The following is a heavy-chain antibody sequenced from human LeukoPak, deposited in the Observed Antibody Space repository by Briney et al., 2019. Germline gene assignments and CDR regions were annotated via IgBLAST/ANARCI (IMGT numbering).Heavy chain of an antibody. CDR2: ISSSGSTI. Sequence: GGSLRLSCAASGFTFSSYEMNWVRQAPGKGLEWVSYISSSGSTIYYADSVKGRFTISRDNAKNSLYLQMNSLRAEDTAVYYCARTGGNSRDAFDIWGQGTMVTVSS. CDR3: ARTGGNSRDAFDI. CDR1: GFTFSSYE. J-gene: IGHJ3*02. D-gene: IGHD4-23*01. V-gene: IGHV3-48*03.